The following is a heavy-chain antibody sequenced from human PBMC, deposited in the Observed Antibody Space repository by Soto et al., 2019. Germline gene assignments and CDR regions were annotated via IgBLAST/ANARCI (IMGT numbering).Heavy chain of an antibody. CDR2: ISYDGSNK. D-gene: IGHD5-18*01. CDR3: ARDPRGYSYGYYDY. J-gene: IGHJ4*02. CDR1: GFTFSSYA. Sequence: PGGSLRVSCAASGFTFSSYAMHWVRQAPGKGLEWVAVISYDGSNKYYADSVKGRFTISRDDSKNTLYLQMNSLRAEDTAVYYCARDPRGYSYGYYDYWGQGTQVTVSS. V-gene: IGHV3-30-3*01.